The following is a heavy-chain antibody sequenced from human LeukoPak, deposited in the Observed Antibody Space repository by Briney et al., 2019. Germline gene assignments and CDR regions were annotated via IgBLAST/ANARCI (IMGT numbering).Heavy chain of an antibody. CDR1: GFTFSSYS. V-gene: IGHV3-21*01. Sequence: PGGSLRLSCAASGFTFSSYSMNWVRQAPGKGLEWVSSISSSSSYIYYADSVKGRFTISRDNAKNSLYLQMNSLRAEDTAVYYCARDEPDYGDHGGEDWGQGTLVTVSS. CDR3: ARDEPDYGDHGGED. CDR2: ISSSSSYI. J-gene: IGHJ4*02. D-gene: IGHD4-17*01.